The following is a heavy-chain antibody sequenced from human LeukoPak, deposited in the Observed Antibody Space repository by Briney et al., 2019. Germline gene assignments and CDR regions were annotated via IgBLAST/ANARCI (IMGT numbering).Heavy chain of an antibody. V-gene: IGHV3-7*01. Sequence: GGSLRLSRVASELTFTTYWMSWVRQAPGKGLAWVANIKQDGSEKYYVDSVKGRFTISRDNAKNSLFLQMNSLRVEDTAVYYCARSGYCSGGTCYEDFDHWGQGTLVTVSS. D-gene: IGHD2-15*01. J-gene: IGHJ4*02. CDR1: ELTFTTYW. CDR3: ARSGYCSGGTCYEDFDH. CDR2: IKQDGSEK.